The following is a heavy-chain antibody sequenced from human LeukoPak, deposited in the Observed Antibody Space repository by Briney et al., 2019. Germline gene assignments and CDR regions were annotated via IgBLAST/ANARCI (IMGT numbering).Heavy chain of an antibody. Sequence: PGGSLRLSCAASGFTFSSYAMSWVRQAPGKGLEWVSAIGGSGGSTYYADSVKGRFTISRDNSKNTLYLQMNSLRAEDTAVYYCAKARYCSGGSCYYDYWGQGTLVTVSS. CDR1: GFTFSSYA. CDR2: IGGSGGST. J-gene: IGHJ4*02. CDR3: AKARYCSGGSCYYDY. D-gene: IGHD2-15*01. V-gene: IGHV3-23*01.